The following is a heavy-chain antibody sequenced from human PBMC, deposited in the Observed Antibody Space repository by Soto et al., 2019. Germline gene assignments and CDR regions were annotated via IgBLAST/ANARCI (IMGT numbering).Heavy chain of an antibody. D-gene: IGHD3-16*01. CDR3: AKERFGNNDPKSGY. J-gene: IGHJ4*02. Sequence: GGSLRLSCAASAFTFSTYGMSWVRQAPGKGLEWVSAISGSADSTFYADSVKGRFTISRDNSKNTLYLQMNSLRAEDTAVYYCAKERFGNNDPKSGYWGQGTLVTVSS. V-gene: IGHV3-23*01. CDR1: AFTFSTYG. CDR2: ISGSADST.